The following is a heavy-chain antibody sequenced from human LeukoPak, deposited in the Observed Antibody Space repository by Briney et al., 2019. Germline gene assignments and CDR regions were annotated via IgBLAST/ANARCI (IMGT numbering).Heavy chain of an antibody. CDR1: GFTFSSYS. D-gene: IGHD3-3*01. Sequence: GGSLRLSCAASGFTFSSYSMSWIRQAPGKGLEWVSYISSSGSTIYYADSVKGRFTISRDNAKNSLYLQMNSLRAEDTAVYYCAKDPQYYDFWSGYSYYYYGMDVWGQGTTVTVSS. V-gene: IGHV3-48*04. CDR2: ISSSGSTI. CDR3: AKDPQYYDFWSGYSYYYYGMDV. J-gene: IGHJ6*02.